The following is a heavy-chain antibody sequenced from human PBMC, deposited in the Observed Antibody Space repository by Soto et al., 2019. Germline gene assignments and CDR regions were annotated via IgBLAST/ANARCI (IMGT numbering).Heavy chain of an antibody. CDR3: AHRTPDSSRSSPLDS. D-gene: IGHD3-10*01. J-gene: IGHJ4*02. CDR1: GITFSSQV. V-gene: IGHV3-23*01. Sequence: PGGSLRLSCEASGITFSSQVMSWVRQAPGNGLEWVSSIGSSDCSTDYADSVKGRFTLSRDNSRNTVYLQVSSIRAEDAAVYFCAHRTPDSSRSSPLDSRGQGTLVTASS. CDR2: IGSSDCST.